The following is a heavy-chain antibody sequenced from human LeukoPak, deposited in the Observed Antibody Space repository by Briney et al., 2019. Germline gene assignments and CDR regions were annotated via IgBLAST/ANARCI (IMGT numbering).Heavy chain of an antibody. D-gene: IGHD6-13*01. CDR1: GFTLSSYW. CDR3: AKEWVRAAAGSYWYFDL. Sequence: GGSLRLSCAASGFTLSSYWMSWVRQAPGKGLEWVANIKQDGSEKYYVDSVKGRFTISRDNAKNSLYLQMNSLRAEDTAVYYCAKEWVRAAAGSYWYFDLWGRGTLVTVSS. V-gene: IGHV3-7*01. J-gene: IGHJ2*01. CDR2: IKQDGSEK.